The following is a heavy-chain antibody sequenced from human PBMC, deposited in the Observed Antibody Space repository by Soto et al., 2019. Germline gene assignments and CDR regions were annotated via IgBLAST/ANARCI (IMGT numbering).Heavy chain of an antibody. CDR1: GFSFSSYG. D-gene: IGHD3-3*01. J-gene: IGHJ6*02. V-gene: IGHV3-30*18. CDR2: ISYDGSNK. Sequence: QVQLVESGGGVVQPGRSLRLSCAASGFSFSSYGMHWVRQAPGKGLEWVAIISYDGSNKYYADSVKGRFTISRDNSKNTLYLQMNSLRAEDTAVYYCAKDEFGDFWSGYYLSDYGMDVWGQGTTVTVSS. CDR3: AKDEFGDFWSGYYLSDYGMDV.